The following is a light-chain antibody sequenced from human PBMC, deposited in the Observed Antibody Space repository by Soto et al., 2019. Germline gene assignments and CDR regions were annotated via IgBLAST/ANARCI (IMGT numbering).Light chain of an antibody. J-gene: IGKJ2*01. CDR1: QSINGN. Sequence: EIVMTQSPATLSVSPGERATLSCRASQSINGNLAWYQRKPGQAPRLLIYGASTRATGIPARFSGSGSGTEFTLTISSLQSEDFAVYYCQHYNNWPPYTFGQGTKVDIK. CDR3: QHYNNWPPYT. V-gene: IGKV3-15*01. CDR2: GAS.